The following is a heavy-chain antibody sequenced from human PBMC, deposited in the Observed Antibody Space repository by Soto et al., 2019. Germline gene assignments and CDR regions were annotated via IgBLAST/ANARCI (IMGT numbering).Heavy chain of an antibody. CDR3: ATSELELRDWITFAY. Sequence: SETMSLTCTVSGGSISSYYWSWIRQPPGKGLEWIGYIYYSGSTNYNPSLKSRVTISVDTSKTQFSLKLSSVTAADTAVYYFATSELELRDWITFAYWGQGTLVTVSS. D-gene: IGHD1-7*01. V-gene: IGHV4-59*08. J-gene: IGHJ4*02. CDR1: GGSISSYY. CDR2: IYYSGST.